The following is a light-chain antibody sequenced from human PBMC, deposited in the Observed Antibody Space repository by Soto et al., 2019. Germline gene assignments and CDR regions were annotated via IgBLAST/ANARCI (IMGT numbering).Light chain of an antibody. CDR3: QQLKSYPLS. CDR1: QDISSY. J-gene: IGKJ4*01. Sequence: DIQLTQSPSFLSASVGDRVTITCRTSQDISSYLAWYQQKPGKAPQLLISAASTVQSGVPSRFSVSGSGTEFTLTISSLQPEDFATYYCQQLKSYPLSFGGGTKVEI. V-gene: IGKV1-9*01. CDR2: AAS.